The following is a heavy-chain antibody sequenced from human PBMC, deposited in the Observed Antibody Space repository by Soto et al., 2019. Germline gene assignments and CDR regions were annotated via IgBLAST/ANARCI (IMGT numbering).Heavy chain of an antibody. CDR1: GFSFADSA. D-gene: IGHD2-21*01. Sequence: PLRFSCATCGFSFADSALNWLRNVPGRGLEWVGFISIRASGGTAEYAAYVKGRCSIPRDDSNSNAELQINGLATEDTAVYFCTRLPVKALWTGDSFDYWGQGTLVTVSS. CDR2: ISIRASGGTA. V-gene: IGHV3-49*03. J-gene: IGHJ4*02. CDR3: TRLPVKALWTGDSFDY.